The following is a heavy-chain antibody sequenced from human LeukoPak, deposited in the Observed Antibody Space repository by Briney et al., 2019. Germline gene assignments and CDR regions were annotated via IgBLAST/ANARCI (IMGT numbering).Heavy chain of an antibody. CDR3: AKNGDRGAYCSGGSCYPYYYYYMDV. CDR2: ISGSSGRT. Sequence: GGSLRLSCAASGFTFSSYAMNWVRQAPGKGLEWVSSISGSSGRTYYADSVKGRFTISRDNSKNTLYPQMNSLRAADTAVYYCAKNGDRGAYCSGGSCYPYYYYYMDVWGKGTTVTISS. CDR1: GFTFSSYA. D-gene: IGHD2-15*01. J-gene: IGHJ6*03. V-gene: IGHV3-23*01.